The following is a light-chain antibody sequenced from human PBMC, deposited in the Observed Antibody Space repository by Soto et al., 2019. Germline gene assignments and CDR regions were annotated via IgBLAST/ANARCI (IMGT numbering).Light chain of an antibody. J-gene: IGKJ1*01. CDR3: QQYNNWPRT. V-gene: IGKV3-15*01. CDR2: GAS. CDR1: QSVSSSN. Sequence: EIVLTQSPGTLSLSPGERATLSCRASQSVSSSNLAWYQQKPGQAPGLLIYGASTRATGIPARFSGSGSGTEFTLTISSLQSEDFAVYYCQQYNNWPRTFGQGTKVDIK.